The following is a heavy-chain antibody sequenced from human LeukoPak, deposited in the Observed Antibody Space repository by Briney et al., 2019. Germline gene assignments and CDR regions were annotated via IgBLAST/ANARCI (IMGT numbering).Heavy chain of an antibody. D-gene: IGHD6-19*01. CDR1: GGTFSSYA. V-gene: IGHV1-2*02. CDR3: ARLYAGSGSPHYFDY. CDR2: INPNSGET. J-gene: IGHJ4*02. Sequence: ASVKVSCKASGGTFSSYAISWVRQAPGQGLEWMGWINPNSGETNYAQRFQGRVTMTWDTSISTASINTAYMELSRLRSDDTAVYYCARLYAGSGSPHYFDYWGQGTLVTVSS.